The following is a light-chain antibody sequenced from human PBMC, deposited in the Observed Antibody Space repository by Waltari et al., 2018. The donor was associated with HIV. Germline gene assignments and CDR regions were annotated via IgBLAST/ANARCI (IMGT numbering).Light chain of an antibody. CDR3: SSYTISSNLV. CDR1: SSDVGGSPY. V-gene: IGLV2-14*01. J-gene: IGLJ3*02. CDR2: EVS. Sequence: QSALAQPASVSGSPGQSITISCTGTSSDVGGSPYVSWYQQHPGKAPKLMIYEVSYRPSGVSHRFSVLQADDEADYYCSSYTISSNLVFGGGTKLTVL.